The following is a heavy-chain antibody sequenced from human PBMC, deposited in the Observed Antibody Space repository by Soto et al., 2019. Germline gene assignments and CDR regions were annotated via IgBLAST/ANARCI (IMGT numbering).Heavy chain of an antibody. J-gene: IGHJ6*02. CDR3: ARDLSNPNSSSWHYGMAV. D-gene: IGHD6-13*01. CDR2: IYYSGST. V-gene: IGHV4-31*03. CDR1: GGSISSGGYY. Sequence: PSETLSLTCTVSGGSISSGGYYWSWIRQHPGKGLEWIGYIYYSGSTYYNPSLKSRVTISVDTSKNQFSLKLSSVTAADTAVYYCARDLSNPNSSSWHYGMAVWGQGTTVTVSS.